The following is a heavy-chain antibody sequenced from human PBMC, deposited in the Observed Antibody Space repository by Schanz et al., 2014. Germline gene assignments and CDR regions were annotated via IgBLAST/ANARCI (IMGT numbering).Heavy chain of an antibody. Sequence: EVQLVESGGDLVQPGGSQRLSCAASGFIVSSTYMTWVRQAPGKGLEWVSIIYSGDSTYYADSVKGRFTISRDNSKNTVYLQMNSLRGEDTAVYSCARYLSSLIQGDVWGKGTTVTVSS. CDR3: ARYLSSLIQGDV. D-gene: IGHD2-2*01. CDR1: GFIVSSTY. V-gene: IGHV3-66*01. J-gene: IGHJ6*04. CDR2: IYSGDST.